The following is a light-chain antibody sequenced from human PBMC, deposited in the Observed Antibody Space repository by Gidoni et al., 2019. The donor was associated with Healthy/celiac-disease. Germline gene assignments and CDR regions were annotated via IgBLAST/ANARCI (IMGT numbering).Light chain of an antibody. CDR3: QQRSNGIT. CDR2: DSS. CDR1: QSVSSY. Sequence: ELVLTQSPATLSLSPGERATLSCMASQSVSSYLAWYQQKPGQATRLLIDDSSNRATGIPARCSGSGSGTDFTLTISSLEPEDFAVYYCQQRSNGITFGQGTRLEIK. V-gene: IGKV3-11*01. J-gene: IGKJ5*01.